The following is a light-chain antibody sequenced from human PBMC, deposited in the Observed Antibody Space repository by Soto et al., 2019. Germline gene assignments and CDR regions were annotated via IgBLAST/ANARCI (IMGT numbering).Light chain of an antibody. V-gene: IGKV1-8*01. J-gene: IGKJ4*01. CDR2: AAS. CDR3: QKYNSAPLT. CDR1: QGITRC. Sequence: AIRMNESPSAFSACTGERVTITCRVIQGITRCLDLYHQKPGKAPTLLIYAASTLQSGVPSQFTGSGSGTDFTLTISSLQPEDVAAYYWQKYNSAPLTFGGGTKVDI.